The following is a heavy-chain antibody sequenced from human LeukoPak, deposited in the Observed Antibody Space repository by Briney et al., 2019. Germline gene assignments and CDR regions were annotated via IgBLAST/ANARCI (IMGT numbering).Heavy chain of an antibody. CDR3: ARDPLNWGGGLGVFDY. V-gene: IGHV4-34*01. J-gene: IGHJ4*02. CDR2: INHSGST. CDR1: GGSFSGYY. D-gene: IGHD7-27*01. Sequence: SETQSLTCAVYGGSFSGYYWSWIRQPPGKGLEWIGEINHSGSTYYNPSLKSRVTISVDTSKNQFSLKLSSVTAADTAVYYCARDPLNWGGGLGVFDYWGQGTLVTVSS.